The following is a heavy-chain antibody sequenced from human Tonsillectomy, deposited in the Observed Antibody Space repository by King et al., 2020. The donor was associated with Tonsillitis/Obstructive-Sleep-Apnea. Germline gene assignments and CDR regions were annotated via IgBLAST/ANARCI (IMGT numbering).Heavy chain of an antibody. V-gene: IGHV4-59*01. CDR3: AREGAAMNAFDS. CDR2: IYDSGGT. CDR1: GGSISRYY. D-gene: IGHD3-16*01. Sequence: VQLQESGPGLVKPSETLSLTCTVSGGSISRYYWSWIRQPPGKGLEWIGYIYDSGGTKYKSSLKSRVTISVDTSKNQFSLKLSSVTAADTAVYYCAREGAAMNAFDSWGQGTMVTVSS. J-gene: IGHJ3*02.